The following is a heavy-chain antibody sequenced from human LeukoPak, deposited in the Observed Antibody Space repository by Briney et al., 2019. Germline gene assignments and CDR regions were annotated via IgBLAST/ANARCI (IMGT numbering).Heavy chain of an antibody. CDR2: IYSSGTT. Sequence: SETLSLTCTVSGVSISNYYWSWIRQPAGKGLEWIGRIYSSGTTIYNPSLKSRVTMSVDTSKNQFSLKLSSVTAADTAVYFCASGSSGYDPWGQGTLVTVSS. D-gene: IGHD5-12*01. CDR3: ASGSSGYDP. J-gene: IGHJ5*02. V-gene: IGHV4-4*07. CDR1: GVSISNYY.